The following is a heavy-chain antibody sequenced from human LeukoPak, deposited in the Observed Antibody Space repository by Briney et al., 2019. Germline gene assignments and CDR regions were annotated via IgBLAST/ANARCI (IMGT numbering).Heavy chain of an antibody. CDR2: IIPIFGTA. CDR3: ARGLLTGEYYYYYYMDV. D-gene: IGHD7-27*01. CDR1: GGTFSSYA. J-gene: IGHJ6*03. Sequence: GASVKVSCKASGGTFSSYAISWVRQAPGQGLEWMGGIIPIFGTANYAQKFQGRVTITADESTSTAYMELSSLRSEDTAVYYCARGLLTGEYYYYYYMDVWGKGTTVTISS. V-gene: IGHV1-69*13.